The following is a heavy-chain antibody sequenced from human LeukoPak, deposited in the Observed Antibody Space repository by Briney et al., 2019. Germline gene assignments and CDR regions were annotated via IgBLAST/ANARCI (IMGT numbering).Heavy chain of an antibody. Sequence: DSVKVSCKASGYTFTGYYIHWVRQAPGQGLEWMGWINPNSGGTNYAQKFQGRVTMTRDTSISTAYMELSRLTSDDTAVYYCARDAIVRDYSNSDYWGQGTLVTVSS. CDR3: ARDAIVRDYSNSDY. D-gene: IGHD4-11*01. CDR1: GYTFTGYY. CDR2: INPNSGGT. V-gene: IGHV1-2*02. J-gene: IGHJ4*02.